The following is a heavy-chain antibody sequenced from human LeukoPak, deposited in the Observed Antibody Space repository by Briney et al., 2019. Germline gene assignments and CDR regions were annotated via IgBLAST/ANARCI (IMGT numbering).Heavy chain of an antibody. CDR3: AGQPRMASYFDF. V-gene: IGHV4-4*07. J-gene: IGHJ4*02. CDR2: IQTTGST. CDR1: GGSVTSKH. Sequence: SQTLSLTCTVSGGSVTSKHWSWIRQPAGKGLEWIGRIQTTGSTNYNPTLESRVTMSVDTSKNQLSLRLTSVTAADTAIFYCAGQPRMASYFDFWGQGILVTVSS. D-gene: IGHD5-24*01.